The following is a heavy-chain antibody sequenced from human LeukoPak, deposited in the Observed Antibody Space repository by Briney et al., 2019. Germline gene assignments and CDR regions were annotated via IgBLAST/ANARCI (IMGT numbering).Heavy chain of an antibody. CDR3: ARDRSYDFWSGYYF. V-gene: IGHV1-2*02. CDR2: INPNSGGT. CDR1: GYTFTDYY. D-gene: IGHD3-3*01. Sequence: ASVTVSCKASGYTFTDYYMHWVRQPPGQGLEWMGWINPNSGGTNYAQKFQGRVTMTRDTSISTAYVELSRLRSDDTAVYYSARDRSYDFWSGYYFCGQGTLVTVSS. J-gene: IGHJ4*02.